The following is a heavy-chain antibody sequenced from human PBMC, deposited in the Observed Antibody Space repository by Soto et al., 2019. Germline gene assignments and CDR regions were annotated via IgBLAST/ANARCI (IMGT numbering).Heavy chain of an antibody. Sequence: PSETLSLTCAVYGGSFSGYYWSWIRQPPGKGLEWIGEINHSGSTNYNPSLKSRVTISVDTSKNQFSLKLSSVTAADTAVYYCARAIHPSFLAARSGMDVWGQGTRSPSP. CDR2: INHSGST. CDR3: ARAIHPSFLAARSGMDV. CDR1: GGSFSGYY. V-gene: IGHV4-34*01. D-gene: IGHD6-6*01. J-gene: IGHJ6*02.